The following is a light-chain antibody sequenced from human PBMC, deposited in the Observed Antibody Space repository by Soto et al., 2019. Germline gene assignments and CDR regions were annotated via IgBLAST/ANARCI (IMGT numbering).Light chain of an antibody. CDR1: QSVSSN. CDR2: GAF. J-gene: IGKJ5*01. Sequence: EKVMTQSPATLSVSPGERATLSCRASQSVSSNLAWYQKKPGQAPRLLIYGAFTRATGIPARFSGSGSGTEFTLTISSLQSEDFAVYYCQQYNDWPITFGQGTRLEIK. V-gene: IGKV3-15*01. CDR3: QQYNDWPIT.